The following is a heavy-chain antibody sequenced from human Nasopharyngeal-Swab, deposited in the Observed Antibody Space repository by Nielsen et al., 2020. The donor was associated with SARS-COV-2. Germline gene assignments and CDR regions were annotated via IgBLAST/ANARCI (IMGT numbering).Heavy chain of an antibody. CDR3: ARATMIVVVIGAFDI. V-gene: IGHV4-31*02. CDR2: IYYSGST. Sequence: WIRQPPGKGLEWIGYIYYSGSTYYNPSLKSRVTISVDRSKNQFSLKLSSVTAADTAVYYCARATMIVVVIGAFDIWGQGTMVTVSS. J-gene: IGHJ3*02. D-gene: IGHD3-22*01.